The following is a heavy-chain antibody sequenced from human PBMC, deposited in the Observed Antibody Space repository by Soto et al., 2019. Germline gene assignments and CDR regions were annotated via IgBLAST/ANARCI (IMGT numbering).Heavy chain of an antibody. Sequence: GGSLRLSCAASGFTFSSYWMSWVRQAPGKGLEWVANIKQDGSEKYYVDSVKGRFTISRDNAKNSLYLQMNSLRAEDTAVYYCARSQTTVTIGYYYYMDVWGKGTTVTVSS. CDR3: ARSQTTVTIGYYYYMDV. J-gene: IGHJ6*03. CDR2: IKQDGSEK. CDR1: GFTFSSYW. D-gene: IGHD4-17*01. V-gene: IGHV3-7*01.